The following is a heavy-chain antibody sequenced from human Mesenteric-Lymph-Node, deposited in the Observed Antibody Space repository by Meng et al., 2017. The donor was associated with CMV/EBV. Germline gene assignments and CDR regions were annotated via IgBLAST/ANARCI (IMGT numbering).Heavy chain of an antibody. Sequence: SETLSLTCSVSGGSISGDSYYWAWVRQPPGKGLEWIGSVYFTGSTFYSPSLESRLTISVDASKNQFSLKLYSVTAADTALYYCATDKVGRDQLLPLGFWGQGTLVTVSS. CDR2: VYFTGST. D-gene: IGHD1-26*01. CDR1: GGSISGDSYY. CDR3: ATDKVGRDQLLPLGF. V-gene: IGHV4-39*07. J-gene: IGHJ4*02.